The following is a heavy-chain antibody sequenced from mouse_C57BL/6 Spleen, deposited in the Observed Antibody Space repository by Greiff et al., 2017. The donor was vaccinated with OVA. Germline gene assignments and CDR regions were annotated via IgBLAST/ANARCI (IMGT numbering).Heavy chain of an antibody. Sequence: QVQLKQSGPELVKPGASVKISCKASGYAFSSSWMNWVKQRPGKGLEWVGRIYPGDGVTNYNGKFKAKATLTADKSSSTSYMQLSSLTSEDSAVYFCASYYYGSSYPRDYWGQGTTLTVSA. CDR3: ASYYYGSSYPRDY. J-gene: IGHJ2*01. V-gene: IGHV1-82*01. D-gene: IGHD1-1*01. CDR1: GYAFSSSW. CDR2: IYPGDGVT.